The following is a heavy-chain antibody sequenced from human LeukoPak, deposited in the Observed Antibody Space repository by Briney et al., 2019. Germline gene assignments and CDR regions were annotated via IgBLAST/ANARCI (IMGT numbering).Heavy chain of an antibody. CDR3: AKEAIRSGTYLRPFDS. D-gene: IGHD1-26*01. J-gene: IGHJ4*02. Sequence: GGSLRLSCAVSGFSVTNNYMSWVRQAPGKGLEWVSVFYVGGATYYADSVKGRFTISRDNSKNTLYLHMNSLRVEDTAIYFCAKEAIRSGTYLRPFDSWGQGTLVTVSS. V-gene: IGHV3-53*01. CDR2: FYVGGAT. CDR1: GFSVTNNY.